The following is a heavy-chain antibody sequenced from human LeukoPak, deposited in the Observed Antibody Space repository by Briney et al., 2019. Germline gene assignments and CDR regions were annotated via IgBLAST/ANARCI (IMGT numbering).Heavy chain of an antibody. D-gene: IGHD6-19*01. CDR3: ARGAPGRAVAGNDY. CDR2: INHSGGT. V-gene: IGHV4-34*01. J-gene: IGHJ4*02. CDR1: GGSFSGYY. Sequence: PSETLSLTCAVYGGSFSGYYWSWIRQPPGKGLEWIGEINHSGGTNYNPSLKSRVTISVDTSKNQFSLKLSSVTAADTAVYYCARGAPGRAVAGNDYWGQGTLVTVSS.